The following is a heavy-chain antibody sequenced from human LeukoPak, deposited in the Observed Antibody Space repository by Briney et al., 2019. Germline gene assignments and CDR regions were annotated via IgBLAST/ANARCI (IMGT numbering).Heavy chain of an antibody. D-gene: IGHD1-26*01. CDR1: GGSISNSF. V-gene: IGHV4-59*01. Sequence: SETLSLTCTVSGGSISNSFWSWIRQPPGKRLEWIAYIYYTGNTKYNPSLKSRVTISVDTSKNQFSLRPSSVTAADTAVYYCARDSGSSPTFDYWGQGTLVTVSS. CDR2: IYYTGNT. J-gene: IGHJ4*02. CDR3: ARDSGSSPTFDY.